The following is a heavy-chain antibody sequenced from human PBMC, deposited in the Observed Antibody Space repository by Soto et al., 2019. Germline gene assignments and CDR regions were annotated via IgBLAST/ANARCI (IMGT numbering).Heavy chain of an antibody. CDR3: ARDSNWNDVNYYYGMDV. CDR1: GYTFTNYG. D-gene: IGHD1-1*01. Sequence: QVQLVQSGAEVKKPGASVKVSCKASGYTFTNYGISWVRQAPGQGLEWMGWISAYNGNTNYAQRLQGRVTMTTDTTKSTADMELRSLRSDDTAVYYCARDSNWNDVNYYYGMDVWGQGTTVTVSS. V-gene: IGHV1-18*01. CDR2: ISAYNGNT. J-gene: IGHJ6*02.